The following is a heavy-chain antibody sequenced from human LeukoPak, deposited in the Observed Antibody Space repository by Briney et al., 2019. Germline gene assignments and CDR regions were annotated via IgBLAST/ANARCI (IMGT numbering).Heavy chain of an antibody. V-gene: IGHV6-1*01. Sequence: SQTLSLTCAISGVSVSSNSAAWNGLRQSPSRGLEWLGRTFYRSKWYNDYAVSVKSRITINPDTSKNQFSLQLNPVTPEDTAVYLCANGRYFAFDIWGQGTMVTVSS. CDR1: GVSVSSNSAA. J-gene: IGHJ3*02. CDR2: TFYRSKWYN. D-gene: IGHD3-16*02. CDR3: ANGRYFAFDI.